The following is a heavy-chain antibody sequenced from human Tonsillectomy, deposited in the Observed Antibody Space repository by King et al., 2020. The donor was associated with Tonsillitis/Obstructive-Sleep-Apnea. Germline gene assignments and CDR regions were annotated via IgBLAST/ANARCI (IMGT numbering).Heavy chain of an antibody. CDR3: AHRGIYSGYESEKVFDY. D-gene: IGHD5-12*01. CDR1: GVSLSTSGVG. CDR2: IYWDDDK. V-gene: IGHV2-5*02. Sequence: HITLKESGPTLVKPTQTVTLTCTFSGVSLSTSGVGVGWIRQPPGKALEWLAVIYWDDDKLYSPSLKSRLTISKDTSKNQVVLTMTNMDPVDTATYYCAHRGIYSGYESEKVFDYWGQGTLVSVSS. J-gene: IGHJ4*02.